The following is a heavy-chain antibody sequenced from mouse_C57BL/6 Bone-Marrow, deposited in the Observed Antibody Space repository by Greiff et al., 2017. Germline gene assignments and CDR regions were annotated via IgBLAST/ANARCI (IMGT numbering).Heavy chain of an antibody. Sequence: EVKVVESGGGLVKPGGSLKLSCAASGFTFSSYAMSWVRQTPEKRLEWVATISDGGSYTYYPDNVKGRFTISRDNAKNNLYLQMSHLKSEDTAMYYCASYGSSYYYAMDYWGQGTSVTVSS. D-gene: IGHD1-1*01. J-gene: IGHJ4*01. V-gene: IGHV5-4*03. CDR3: ASYGSSYYYAMDY. CDR2: ISDGGSYT. CDR1: GFTFSSYA.